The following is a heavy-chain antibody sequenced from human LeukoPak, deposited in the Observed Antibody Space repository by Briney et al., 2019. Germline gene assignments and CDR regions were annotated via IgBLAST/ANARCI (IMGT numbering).Heavy chain of an antibody. V-gene: IGHV4-30-4*01. CDR3: ARLGLGSGYDWVFGY. J-gene: IGHJ4*02. Sequence: RTSQTLSLTCTVSGGSISSGDYYWSWIRQPPGKGLEWIGYIYYSGSTYYNPSLKSRVTISVDTSKNQFSLKLSSVTAADTAVYYCARLGLGSGYDWVFGYWGQGTLVTVSS. CDR2: IYYSGST. CDR1: GGSISSGDYY. D-gene: IGHD5-12*01.